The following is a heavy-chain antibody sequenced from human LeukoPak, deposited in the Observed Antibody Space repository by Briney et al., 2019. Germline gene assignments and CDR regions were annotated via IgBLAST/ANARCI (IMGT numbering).Heavy chain of an antibody. CDR2: IRRRAYSGGA. Sequence: PGGTLRLSCTTYGFPFYDFDMRWVRQPAGKGREGVGFIRRRAYSGGAEYAAPVKGRFIIARDDSKGIAYLQMNSLKTEDTAVYYCSRNGLVDFDYWGQGSRVSV. V-gene: IGHV3-49*04. CDR1: GFPFYDFD. CDR3: SRNGLVDFDY. J-gene: IGHJ4*02.